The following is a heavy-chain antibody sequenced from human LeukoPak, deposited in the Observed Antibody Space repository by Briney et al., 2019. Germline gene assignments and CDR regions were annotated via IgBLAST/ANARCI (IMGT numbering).Heavy chain of an antibody. J-gene: IGHJ3*02. CDR2: IYSGGLT. CDR3: ARKSGGSSASAFDI. D-gene: IGHD2-8*02. CDR1: GGSISGYY. V-gene: IGHV4-4*07. Sequence: SETLSLTCTLSGGSISGYYWNWMRQPAGQGLEWIGRIYSGGLTNYNPSLQSRVTMSVDPSKNQFSLTLRSVTAADTAIYFCARKSGGSSASAFDIWGLGTKVTVSA.